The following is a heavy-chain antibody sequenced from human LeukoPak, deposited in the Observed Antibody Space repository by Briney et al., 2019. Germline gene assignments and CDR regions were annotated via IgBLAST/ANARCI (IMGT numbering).Heavy chain of an antibody. V-gene: IGHV3-53*01. CDR2: IYSDNT. J-gene: IGHJ4*02. Sequence: GGSLRLSCTVSGFTVSSNSMSWVRQAPGKGLEWVSFIYSDNTHYSDSVKGRFTISRDNSKNTLYLQMNSLRAEDTAVYYCAKDSYYDYVWGSYRYTNQFDYWGQGTLVTVSS. CDR3: AKDSYYDYVWGSYRYTNQFDY. D-gene: IGHD3-16*02. CDR1: GFTVSSNS.